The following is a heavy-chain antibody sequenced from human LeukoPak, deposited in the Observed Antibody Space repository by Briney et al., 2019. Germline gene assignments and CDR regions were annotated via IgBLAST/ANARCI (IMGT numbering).Heavy chain of an antibody. D-gene: IGHD2-2*01. J-gene: IGHJ4*02. CDR3: ARQIGYCSSTSCYVYFDY. V-gene: IGHV5-10-1*01. Sequence: HGESLKISCKGSGYSFTSYWISWVRQMPGKGLEWVGRIDPSDSYTNYSPSFQGHVTISGDKSISTAYLQWSSLKASDTALYYCARQIGYCSSTSCYVYFDYWGQGTLVTVSS. CDR1: GYSFTSYW. CDR2: IDPSDSYT.